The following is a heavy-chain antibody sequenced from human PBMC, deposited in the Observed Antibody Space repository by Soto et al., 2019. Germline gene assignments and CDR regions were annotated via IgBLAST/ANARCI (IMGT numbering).Heavy chain of an antibody. CDR1: GFTFSSYA. Sequence: GGSLRLSCAASGFTFSSYAMHWVRQAPGKGLEWVSFISYDGSNKYYADSVKGRLTISRDNSKNTLYLQMNSLRAEDTAVYYCAREELIVVGTAAIGXWGQVTLLTVSX. CDR3: AREELIVVGTAAIGX. J-gene: IGHJ4*02. CDR2: ISYDGSNK. D-gene: IGHD2-2*01. V-gene: IGHV3-30-3*01.